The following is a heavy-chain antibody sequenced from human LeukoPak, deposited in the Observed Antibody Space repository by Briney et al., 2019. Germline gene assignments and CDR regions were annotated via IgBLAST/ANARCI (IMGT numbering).Heavy chain of an antibody. Sequence: GGSLRLSCAASGFTFSSYAMHWVRQAPGKGLEYVSAISSNGGSTYYANSVKGRFTISRDNSKNTLYLQMGSLRAEDMAVYYCARELSGDQKDYYYYYGMDVWGQGNTVTVSS. V-gene: IGHV3-64*01. D-gene: IGHD4-17*01. CDR2: ISSNGGST. J-gene: IGHJ6*02. CDR1: GFTFSSYA. CDR3: ARELSGDQKDYYYYYGMDV.